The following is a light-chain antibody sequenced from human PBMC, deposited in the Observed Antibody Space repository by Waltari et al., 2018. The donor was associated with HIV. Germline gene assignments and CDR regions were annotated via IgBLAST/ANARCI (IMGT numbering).Light chain of an antibody. V-gene: IGLV2-8*01. J-gene: IGLJ2*01. CDR2: DVI. Sequence: QSALPQPPSASGSPGQSVTLSCTGTSSDVGGYTYVSWHQQHPGKAPKLMIYDVIKRPSGVPDRFSGSKSGNTASLTVSGLQPEDEADYYCSSHAGSKVVFGGGTRLTVL. CDR3: SSHAGSKVV. CDR1: SSDVGGYTY.